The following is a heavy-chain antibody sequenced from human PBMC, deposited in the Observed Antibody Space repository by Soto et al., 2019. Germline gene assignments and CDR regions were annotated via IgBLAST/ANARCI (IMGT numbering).Heavy chain of an antibody. V-gene: IGHV3-11*01. D-gene: IGHD2-2*01. CDR3: ARQLGHCSSSSCYYYYMDV. CDR1: GFTFSDYY. Sequence: GGSLRLSCAASGFTFSDYYMTWIRQAPGKGLEWVSYISSSGSTIYYADSVKGRFTISRDNARNSLYLQMNSLRAEDTAVYYCARQLGHCSSSSCYYYYMDVWGKGTTVTVSS. CDR2: ISSSGSTI. J-gene: IGHJ6*03.